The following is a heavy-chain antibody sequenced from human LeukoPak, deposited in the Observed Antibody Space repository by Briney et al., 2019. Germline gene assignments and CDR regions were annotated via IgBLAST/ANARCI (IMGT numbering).Heavy chain of an antibody. CDR1: GFTFSSYS. CDR2: IGSRTGNI. V-gene: IGHV3-21*01. CDR3: ARETEPLEYGDPTNLDY. J-gene: IGHJ4*02. D-gene: IGHD1-26*01. Sequence: GESLKISCAASGFTFSSYSMNWARQAPGKGLEWVAFIGSRTGNIYYSDSVKGRFSISRDKAKDSVYLQMNSLRVDDTAVYYWARETEPLEYGDPTNLDYWGQGNLVTVSS.